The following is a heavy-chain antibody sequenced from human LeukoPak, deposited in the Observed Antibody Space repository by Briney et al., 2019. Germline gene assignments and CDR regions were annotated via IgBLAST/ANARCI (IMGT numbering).Heavy chain of an antibody. D-gene: IGHD6-6*01. CDR1: GYSFTSYW. CDR2: NYPRDSDT. J-gene: IGHJ6*02. CDR3: ARTLMAARYYYGMDV. Sequence: GESLKISCKGSGYSFTSYWIGWVRQMPGKGLEWMGINYPRDSDTRYSPSFQGQVTISADKSISTAYLQWSSLKASDTAMYYCARTLMAARYYYGMDVWGQRTTVTVSS. V-gene: IGHV5-51*01.